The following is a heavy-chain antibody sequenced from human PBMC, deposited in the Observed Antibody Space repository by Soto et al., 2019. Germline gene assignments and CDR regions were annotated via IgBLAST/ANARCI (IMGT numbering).Heavy chain of an antibody. Sequence: EVQLLESGGGLIQTGGSLRLSCAASEFTFSTYAMTWVRQAPGKGLEWVSAISGGGGSTYYADSVKGRFTISRDNSKNTLYLQMNRLRAEDTGVYYCAKKFVSGNYPWGMDVWGQGTTVTVSS. V-gene: IGHV3-23*01. CDR2: ISGGGGST. CDR3: AKKFVSGNYPWGMDV. D-gene: IGHD1-26*01. CDR1: EFTFSTYA. J-gene: IGHJ6*02.